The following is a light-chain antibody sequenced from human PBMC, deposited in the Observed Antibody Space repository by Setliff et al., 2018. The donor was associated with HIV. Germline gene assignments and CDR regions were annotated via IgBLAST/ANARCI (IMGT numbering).Light chain of an antibody. Sequence: QSALTQPASVSGSPGQSITISCTGTSSDVGGYYSVSWYQQHPGKAPKLMIYDVINRPSGVSNRFSGSRSGNTASLTISGLQVEDEADYYCCSYADRTVEVFGTGTKVTVL. CDR1: SSDVGGYYS. CDR3: CSYADRTVEV. J-gene: IGLJ1*01. V-gene: IGLV2-14*03. CDR2: DVI.